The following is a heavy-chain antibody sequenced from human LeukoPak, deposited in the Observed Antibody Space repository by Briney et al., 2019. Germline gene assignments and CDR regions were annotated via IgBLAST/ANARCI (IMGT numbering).Heavy chain of an antibody. D-gene: IGHD5-12*01. V-gene: IGHV3-23*01. CDR1: GFTFSSYA. CDR3: AKADIGEYFDY. Sequence: GGSLRLSCAASGFTFSSYAMSWVRQAPGKGLEWVSAISGSGGNIYHADSVKGRFTISRDNSKNTLYLQMNSLRAEDTAVYYCAKADIGEYFDYWGQGTLVTVSS. J-gene: IGHJ4*02. CDR2: ISGSGGNI.